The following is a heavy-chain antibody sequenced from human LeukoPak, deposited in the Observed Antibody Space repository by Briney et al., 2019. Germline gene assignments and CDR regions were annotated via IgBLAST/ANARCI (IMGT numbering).Heavy chain of an antibody. CDR1: GFTFSSYA. D-gene: IGHD5-18*01. V-gene: IGHV3-21*01. CDR2: ISSSSSYI. Sequence: SGGSLRLSCAASGFTFSSYAMSWVRQAPGKGLEWVSSISSSSSYIYYADSVKGRFTISRDNAKNSLYLQMNSLRAEDTAVYYCARDRDTASAEDAFDIWGQGTMVTVSS. CDR3: ARDRDTASAEDAFDI. J-gene: IGHJ3*02.